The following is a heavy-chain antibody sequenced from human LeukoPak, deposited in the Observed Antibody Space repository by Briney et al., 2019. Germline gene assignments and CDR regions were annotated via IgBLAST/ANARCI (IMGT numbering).Heavy chain of an antibody. J-gene: IGHJ3*02. CDR2: INHSGST. Sequence: SETLSLTCAVYGGSFSGYYWSWIRQPPGKGLEWIGEINHSGSTNYIPSLKSRVTISVDTSKNQFSLKLSSVAAADTAVYYCARVRRDEGMATINDAFDIWGQGTMVTVSS. D-gene: IGHD5-24*01. V-gene: IGHV4-34*01. CDR3: ARVRRDEGMATINDAFDI. CDR1: GGSFSGYY.